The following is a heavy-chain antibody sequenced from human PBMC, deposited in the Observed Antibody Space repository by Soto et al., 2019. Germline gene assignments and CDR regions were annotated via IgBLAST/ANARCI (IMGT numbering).Heavy chain of an antibody. D-gene: IGHD3-22*01. Sequence: PGGSLRLSCAASGFTVSSNYMSWVRQAPGKGLEWVSVIYSGGSTYYADSVKGRFTISRDNSKNTLYLQMNSLRAEDTAVYYCAREGYYYDSSGFQDYYGMDVWGQMTTVTFSS. CDR2: IYSGGST. J-gene: IGHJ6*02. CDR3: AREGYYYDSSGFQDYYGMDV. V-gene: IGHV3-53*01. CDR1: GFTVSSNY.